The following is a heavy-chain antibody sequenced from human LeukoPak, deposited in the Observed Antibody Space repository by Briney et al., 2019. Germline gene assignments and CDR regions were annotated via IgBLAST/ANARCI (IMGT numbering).Heavy chain of an antibody. J-gene: IGHJ4*02. D-gene: IGHD4-4*01. CDR2: IYYSGST. Sequence: SETLSLTCTVSGGSTSSYYWSWIRQPPGKGLEWIGYIYYSGSTNYNPSLKSRVTISVDTSKNQFSLKLSSVTAADTAVYYCARDSRTVPFDYWGQGTLVTVSS. V-gene: IGHV4-59*01. CDR3: ARDSRTVPFDY. CDR1: GGSTSSYY.